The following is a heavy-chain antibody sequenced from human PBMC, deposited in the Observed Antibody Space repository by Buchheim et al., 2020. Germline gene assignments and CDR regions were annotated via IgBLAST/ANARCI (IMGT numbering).Heavy chain of an antibody. CDR2: ISASGGNT. D-gene: IGHD3-9*01. J-gene: IGHJ4*02. CDR1: GFTFSNYA. Sequence: EVQLLESGGGLVQPGGSLRLSCAASGFTFSNYAMGWLRQAPGQGLEWVSGISASGGNTNYADSVEGRFTISRDNLQNRLHLQMNSLRVEDTAVYYCANYFDATGYKTLNRWGQGTL. V-gene: IGHV3-23*01. CDR3: ANYFDATGYKTLNR.